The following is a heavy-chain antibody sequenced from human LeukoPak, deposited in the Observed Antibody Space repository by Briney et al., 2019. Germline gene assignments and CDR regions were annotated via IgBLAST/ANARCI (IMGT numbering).Heavy chain of an antibody. D-gene: IGHD5-24*01. J-gene: IGHJ2*01. CDR1: GFTLSSYW. CDR2: MNNDGSGT. V-gene: IGHV3-74*01. CDR3: AREEMGTPKWYFDP. Sequence: PGGSLRLSCAVSGFTLSSYWMHWVRQAPGKGLVWVSRMNNDGSGTTYADSVKGRFTISRDNGKNTLYLQMNSLRPEDTALYYCAREEMGTPKWYFDPRGRGTLVTVSS.